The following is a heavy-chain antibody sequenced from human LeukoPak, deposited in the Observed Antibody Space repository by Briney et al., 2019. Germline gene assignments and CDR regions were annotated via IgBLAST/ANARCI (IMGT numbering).Heavy chain of an antibody. CDR3: ARSRSPMDY. V-gene: IGHV4-34*01. Sequence: SETLSLTCAVYGGSFSGYYLSWIRQPPGKGLEWIGEINHSGSTNYNPSLKSRVTISVDTSKNQFSLKLSSVTAADTAVYYCARSRSPMDYWGQGTLVTVSS. CDR2: INHSGST. D-gene: IGHD2-2*01. CDR1: GGSFSGYY. J-gene: IGHJ4*02.